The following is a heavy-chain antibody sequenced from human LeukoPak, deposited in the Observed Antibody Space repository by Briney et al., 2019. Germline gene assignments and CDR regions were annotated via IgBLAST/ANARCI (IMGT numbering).Heavy chain of an antibody. CDR1: GFTFSSYA. Sequence: GGSLRLSCAASGFTFSSYAMSWVRQAPGKGLEWVSHIGVGGDTDFADSVKGRFTISRDNSKKTVYQQMNSLTAGDTALYYCAKDLHDSWAVDYWGAGILVGVCS. J-gene: IGHJ4*02. CDR3: AKDLHDSWAVDY. V-gene: IGHV3-23*01. D-gene: IGHD3-3*01. CDR2: IGVGGDT.